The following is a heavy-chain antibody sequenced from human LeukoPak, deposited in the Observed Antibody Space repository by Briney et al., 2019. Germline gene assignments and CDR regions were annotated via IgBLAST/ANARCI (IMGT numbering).Heavy chain of an antibody. CDR3: ASQGTRSNYYGSGRPYYYYYMDV. CDR1: GGSISSYY. J-gene: IGHJ6*03. D-gene: IGHD3-10*01. CDR2: IYYSGAT. Sequence: SETLSLTCTVSGGSISSYYWSWIRQPPGKGLEWIESIYYSGATYYNPSLKSRVTISVDTSKNQFSLKLSSVTAADTAVYYCASQGTRSNYYGSGRPYYYYYMDVWGKGTTVTISS. V-gene: IGHV4-59*05.